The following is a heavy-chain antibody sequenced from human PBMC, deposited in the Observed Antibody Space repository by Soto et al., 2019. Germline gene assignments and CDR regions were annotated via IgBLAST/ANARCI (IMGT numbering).Heavy chain of an antibody. CDR2: INHSGST. CDR3: ARSSYYYDSSGYAQSSFDY. D-gene: IGHD3-22*01. V-gene: IGHV4-34*01. J-gene: IGHJ4*02. Sequence: KPSETLSLTCAVYGGSFSGYYWSWIRQPPGKGLEWIGEINHSGSTNYNPSLKSRVTISVDTSKNQFSLKLSSVTAADTAVYYCARSSYYYDSSGYAQSSFDYWGQGTLVTVSS. CDR1: GGSFSGYY.